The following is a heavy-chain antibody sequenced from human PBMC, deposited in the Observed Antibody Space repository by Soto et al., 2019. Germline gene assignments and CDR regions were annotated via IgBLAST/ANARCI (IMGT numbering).Heavy chain of an antibody. Sequence: EVQLVESGGGLVQPGRSLRLSCAASGFTFDDYAMHWVRQAPGKGLEWVSSISWNSGSIGYADSVKGRFTISRDNAKNSLYLQMNSLRAEDTALYYCAKDIDYYGSGSYKAADYWGQGTLVTVSS. CDR1: GFTFDDYA. CDR3: AKDIDYYGSGSYKAADY. CDR2: ISWNSGSI. J-gene: IGHJ4*02. D-gene: IGHD3-10*01. V-gene: IGHV3-9*01.